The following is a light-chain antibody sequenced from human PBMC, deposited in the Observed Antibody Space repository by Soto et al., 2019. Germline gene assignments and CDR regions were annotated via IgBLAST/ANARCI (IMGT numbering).Light chain of an antibody. CDR2: GAS. Sequence: EIVLTQSPGTLSLSPGERATLSCRASQNVSSSYLAWYQHKPGQAPRLLIYGASSSATGIPDRFSGSGSGTDFTLTISRLEPEDFAVYYCQQYGSSPLTFGQGTKVEIK. CDR1: QNVSSSY. CDR3: QQYGSSPLT. V-gene: IGKV3-20*01. J-gene: IGKJ1*01.